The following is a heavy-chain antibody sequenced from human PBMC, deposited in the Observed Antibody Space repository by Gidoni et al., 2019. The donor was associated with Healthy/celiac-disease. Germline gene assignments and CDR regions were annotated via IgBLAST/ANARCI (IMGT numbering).Heavy chain of an antibody. CDR3: AKDSLLGY. J-gene: IGHJ4*02. CDR1: GFTFSSYG. CDR2: ISYDGSNK. Sequence: QVQLVESGGGVVQPGRSLRLSCAASGFTFSSYGMHWVRQAPGKGLEWVAVISYDGSNKYYADSVKGRFTISRDNSKNTLYLQMNSLRAEDTAVYYCAKDSLLGYWGQGTLVTVSS. V-gene: IGHV3-30*18. D-gene: IGHD3-16*01.